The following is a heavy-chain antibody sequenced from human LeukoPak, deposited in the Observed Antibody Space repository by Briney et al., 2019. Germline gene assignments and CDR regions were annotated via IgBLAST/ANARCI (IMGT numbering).Heavy chain of an antibody. V-gene: IGHV3-15*01. CDR3: TTFHYDSSGLVDY. J-gene: IGHJ4*02. CDR1: GFTFSNAW. CDR2: IKSKTDGGTT. Sequence: GGSLRLSCAASGFTFSNAWMSWVRQAPGKGLEWVGHIKSKTDGGTTDYAAPVKGRFTISRDDSKNTLYLQMNSLKTEDTAVYYCTTFHYDSSGLVDYWGQGTLVTVSS. D-gene: IGHD3-22*01.